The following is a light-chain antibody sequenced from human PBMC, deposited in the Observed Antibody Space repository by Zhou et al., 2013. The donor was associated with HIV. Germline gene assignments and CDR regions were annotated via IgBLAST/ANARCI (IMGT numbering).Light chain of an antibody. CDR3: QHRIDRPPT. Sequence: EIVMTQSPATLSVSLGERATLSCRASQSISSNLAWYQQKPGQAPRLLIYGASTRATGVPARFTGSGSGTEFTLTIGSLQSEDFAVYYCQHRIDRPPTFGGGTKVEI. V-gene: IGKV3D-15*01. J-gene: IGKJ4*01. CDR2: GAS. CDR1: QSISSN.